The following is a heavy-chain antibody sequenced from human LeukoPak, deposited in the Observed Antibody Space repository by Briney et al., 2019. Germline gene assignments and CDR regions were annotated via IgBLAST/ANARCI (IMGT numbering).Heavy chain of an antibody. CDR3: AGTSEGYCGGDCYAYYYYYMDV. CDR2: IYYSGST. D-gene: IGHD2-21*02. J-gene: IGHJ6*03. Sequence: PSETLSLTCTVSGGSISSSSYYWGWIRQPPGKGLEWIGSIYYSGSTNYNPSLKSRVTISVDTSKNQFSPKLSSVTAADTAVYYCAGTSEGYCGGDCYAYYYYYMDVWGKGTTVTVSS. V-gene: IGHV4-39*07. CDR1: GGSISSSSYY.